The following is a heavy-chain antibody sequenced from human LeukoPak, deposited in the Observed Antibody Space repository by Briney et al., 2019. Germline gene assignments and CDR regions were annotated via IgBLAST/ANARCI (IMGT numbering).Heavy chain of an antibody. J-gene: IGHJ4*02. CDR2: TREDGSEK. D-gene: IGHD3/OR15-3a*01. V-gene: IGHV3-7*01. CDR1: GFTFSTYW. Sequence: PGGSLRLSCTASGFTFSTYWMSWVRQAPGKGLEWVANTREDGSEKYYVDSVRGRFTISRDNAKNSLYLQMNSLRAEDTAVYYCARELGLAQECYFDYWGQGTLVTVSS. CDR3: ARELGLAQECYFDY.